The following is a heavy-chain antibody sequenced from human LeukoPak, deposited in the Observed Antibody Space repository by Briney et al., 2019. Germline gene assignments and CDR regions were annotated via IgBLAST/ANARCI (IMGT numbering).Heavy chain of an antibody. Sequence: GGSLRLSCAASGFIFSNYGIHWVRQAPGKGLEWVAFIRYDGSGEYYADSVKGRFTISRDNSKNTLYLQMNSLRAEDTAVYYCAKDDSSSWYSFDYWGQGTLVTVSS. CDR1: GFIFSNYG. D-gene: IGHD3-22*01. CDR3: AKDDSSSWYSFDY. CDR2: IRYDGSGE. J-gene: IGHJ4*02. V-gene: IGHV3-30*02.